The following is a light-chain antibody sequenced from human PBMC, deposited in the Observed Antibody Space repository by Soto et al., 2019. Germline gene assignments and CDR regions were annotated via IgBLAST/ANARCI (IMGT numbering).Light chain of an antibody. Sequence: EIQMTQSPSTLSASVGDRVTITRRASQTITTWMAWYQQKPGKAPKLLVYDASTLQSGVATRFSGSGSGTEFTLIISGLQPEDSATYYCQQYTNTNNPWMFGQGTKVDIK. CDR1: QTITTW. V-gene: IGKV1-5*01. J-gene: IGKJ1*01. CDR3: QQYTNTNNPWM. CDR2: DAS.